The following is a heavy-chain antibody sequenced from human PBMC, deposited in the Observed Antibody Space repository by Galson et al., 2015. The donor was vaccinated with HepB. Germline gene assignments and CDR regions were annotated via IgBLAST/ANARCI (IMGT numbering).Heavy chain of an antibody. CDR2: ISAYNGNT. J-gene: IGHJ3*02. CDR1: GYTFTSYG. CDR3: ARGIYDYPSYGAFDI. V-gene: IGHV1-18*01. D-gene: IGHD3-16*01. Sequence: SVKVSCKASGYTFTSYGISWVRQAPGQGLEWMGWISAYNGNTNYAQKLQGRVTMTTDTSTSTAYMELRSLRSDDTAVYYCARGIYDYPSYGAFDIWGQGTMVTVSS.